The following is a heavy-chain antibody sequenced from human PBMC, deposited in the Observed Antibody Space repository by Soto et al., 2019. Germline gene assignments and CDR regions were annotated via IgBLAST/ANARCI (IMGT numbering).Heavy chain of an antibody. V-gene: IGHV4-39*07. CDR1: GGSISGSSYY. CDR3: ARAIPTYYYDSSGYVFDY. Sequence: SETLSLTCTVSGGSISGSSYYWGWIRQPPGKGLECIGSVHYSGSTDYNPSLKSRVTISVDKSKNQFSLKLSSVTAADTAVYYCARAIPTYYYDSSGYVFDYWGQGTLVTVSS. J-gene: IGHJ4*02. D-gene: IGHD3-22*01. CDR2: VHYSGST.